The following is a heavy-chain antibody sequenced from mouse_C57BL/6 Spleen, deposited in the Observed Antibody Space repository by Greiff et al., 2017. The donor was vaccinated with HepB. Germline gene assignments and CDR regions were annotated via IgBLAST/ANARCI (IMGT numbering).Heavy chain of an antibody. V-gene: IGHV5-9-1*02. D-gene: IGHD3-1*01. CDR1: GFTFSSYA. J-gene: IGHJ3*01. CDR3: TREEAQLRLRGFAY. CDR2: ISSGGDYI. Sequence: EVMLVESGEGLVKPGGSLKLSCAASGFTFSSYAMSWVRQTPEKRLEWVAYISSGGDYIYYADTVKGRFTISRDNARNTLYLQMSSLKSEDTAMYYCTREEAQLRLRGFAYWGQGTLVTVSA.